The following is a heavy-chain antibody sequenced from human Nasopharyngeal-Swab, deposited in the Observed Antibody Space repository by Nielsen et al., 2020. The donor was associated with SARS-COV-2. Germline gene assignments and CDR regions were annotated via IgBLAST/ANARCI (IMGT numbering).Heavy chain of an antibody. CDR3: ARGPIRLYSSGWYEGGWFDP. V-gene: IGHV3-21*01. CDR1: GFTFSSYS. D-gene: IGHD6-19*01. Sequence: GGSLRLSCAASGFTFSSYSMNWVRQAPGKGLEWVSSISSSSSYTNYADSEKGRFTISRDNAKNSLYLQMNSLRAEDTAVYYCARGPIRLYSSGWYEGGWFDPWGQGTLVTVSS. CDR2: ISSSSSYT. J-gene: IGHJ5*02.